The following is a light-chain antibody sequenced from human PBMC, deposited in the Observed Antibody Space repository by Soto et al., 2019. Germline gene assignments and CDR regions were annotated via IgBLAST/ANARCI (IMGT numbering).Light chain of an antibody. CDR1: QSASNSY. J-gene: IGKJ1*01. V-gene: IGKV3-20*01. CDR2: GAA. Sequence: EIVCTTSAGPLSLSPGERATLSCRVIQSASNSYLAGYRQKPPQAPSHLINGAASRATGIPDRFIGGGSGTDVSLTNIRRVPDDVVVYYYHQHCFSTATFGQGTKVDIK. CDR3: HQHCFSTAT.